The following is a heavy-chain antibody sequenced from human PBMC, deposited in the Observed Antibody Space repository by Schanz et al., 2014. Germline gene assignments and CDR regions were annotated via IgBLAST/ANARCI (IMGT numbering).Heavy chain of an antibody. CDR1: GFTVSSNH. J-gene: IGHJ4*02. D-gene: IGHD3-22*01. V-gene: IGHV3-66*01. CDR2: IYSGIGA. Sequence: EGQLAESGGGLVQPGGSLRLSCAVSGFTVSSNHMSWVRQAPGKGLEWVSVIYSGIGAYYADSVKDRFTVSRDNSKNTVYLQMSRLRAEDTAVYYCARVHRYDPSGWGYFDYWGQGALVTVSS. CDR3: ARVHRYDPSGWGYFDY.